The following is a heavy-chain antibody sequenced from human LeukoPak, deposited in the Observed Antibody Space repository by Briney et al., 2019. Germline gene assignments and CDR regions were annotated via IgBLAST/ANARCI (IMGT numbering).Heavy chain of an antibody. Sequence: PGGSLRLSCAASGFTFSSYAMSWVRQAPGKGLEWVSAISGSGGSTYYADSVKGRFTISRGNSKNTLYLQMNSLRAEDTAVYYCAKEAKPPGNYYDSSGYYYDYWGQGTLVTVSS. CDR1: GFTFSSYA. J-gene: IGHJ4*02. CDR3: AKEAKPPGNYYDSSGYYYDY. D-gene: IGHD3-22*01. CDR2: ISGSGGST. V-gene: IGHV3-23*01.